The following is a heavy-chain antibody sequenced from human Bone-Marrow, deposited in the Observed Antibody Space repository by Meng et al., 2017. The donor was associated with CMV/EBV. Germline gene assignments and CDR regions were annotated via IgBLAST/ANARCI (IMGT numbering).Heavy chain of an antibody. D-gene: IGHD4-23*01. J-gene: IGHJ5*02. CDR3: TRYGGSGP. Sequence: EPLSLTCAASGFTFSGSAMHWVRQASGKGLEWVGRIRSKANSYATAYAASVKGRFTISRDDSKNTAYLQMNSLKTEDTAVYYCTRYGGSGPWGQGTLVTVSS. V-gene: IGHV3-73*01. CDR1: GFTFSGSA. CDR2: IRSKANSYAT.